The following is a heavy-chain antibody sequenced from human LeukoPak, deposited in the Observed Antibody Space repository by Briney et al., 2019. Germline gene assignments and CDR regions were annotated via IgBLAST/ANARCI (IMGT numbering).Heavy chain of an antibody. V-gene: IGHV3-48*04. Sequence: GGSLRLSCAASGFTFSSHTMAWVRQAPGKGLEWVSYISSTGSTMYYSDSVKGRFTISRDNAKNSLYLQMNSLRAEDTAVYYCVGWLGSGFYYFDYWGQGTLVTVSS. CDR2: ISSTGSTM. D-gene: IGHD6-19*01. CDR3: VGWLGSGFYYFDY. CDR1: GFTFSSHT. J-gene: IGHJ4*02.